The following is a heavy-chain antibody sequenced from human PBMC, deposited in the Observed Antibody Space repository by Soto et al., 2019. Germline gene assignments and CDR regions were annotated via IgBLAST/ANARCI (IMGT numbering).Heavy chain of an antibody. CDR1: GGSVSSGSYY. CDR2: IYYSGST. Sequence: SETLSLTCTVSGGSVSSGSYYWSWIRQPPGKGLEWIGYIYYSGSTNYNPSLKSRVTISVDTSKNQFSLKLSSVTAADTAVYYCARFRSRARIVVVPAAIDHWGQGTLVTVSS. D-gene: IGHD2-2*02. CDR3: ARFRSRARIVVVPAAIDH. J-gene: IGHJ4*02. V-gene: IGHV4-61*01.